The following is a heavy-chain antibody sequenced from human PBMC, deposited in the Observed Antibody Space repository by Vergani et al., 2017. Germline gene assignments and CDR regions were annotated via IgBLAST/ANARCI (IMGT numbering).Heavy chain of an antibody. J-gene: IGHJ6*02. V-gene: IGHV4-59*08. Sequence: QVQLQESGPGLVKPSETLSLTCTVSGGSISSYYWSWIRQPPGKGLEWIGYIYYSGSTNYNPSLKSRVTISVDTSKNQFSLKLSSVTAADTAVYYCARENYYDSSGYYWGYYYYGMDVWGQGTTVTVSS. CDR2: IYYSGST. CDR1: GGSISSYY. D-gene: IGHD3-22*01. CDR3: ARENYYDSSGYYWGYYYYGMDV.